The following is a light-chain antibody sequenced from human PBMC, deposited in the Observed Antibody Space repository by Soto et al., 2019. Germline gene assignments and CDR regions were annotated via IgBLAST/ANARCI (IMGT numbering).Light chain of an antibody. Sequence: DIQMTQSPSSLSASVGDRVTITCQASQDITSYLNWYQHKPGKAPKLLIYDASILEAGVPPRFSGSGSGTYFTLTISSLPPEDVATYYCQHCDYLPIFGPGTTVDFK. CDR1: QDITSY. CDR2: DAS. CDR3: QHCDYLPI. J-gene: IGKJ3*01. V-gene: IGKV1-33*01.